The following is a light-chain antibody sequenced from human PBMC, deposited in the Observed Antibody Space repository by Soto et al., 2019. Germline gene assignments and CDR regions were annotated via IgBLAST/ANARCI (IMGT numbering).Light chain of an antibody. V-gene: IGKV3-20*01. J-gene: IGKJ1*01. CDR2: GAS. CDR1: QSVRSDY. CDR3: QQYGRT. Sequence: EIVLTQSPGTLSLSPGERATLSCRASQSVRSDYLAWYQQKPGQAPRLLLYGASSRATGIPDRFSGSGSGTAFTLTISRLEPEDFAVYYCQQYGRTFGQGTKVDI.